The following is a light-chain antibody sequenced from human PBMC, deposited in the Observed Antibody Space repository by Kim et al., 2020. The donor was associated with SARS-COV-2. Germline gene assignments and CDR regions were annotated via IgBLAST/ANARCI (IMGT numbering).Light chain of an antibody. V-gene: IGKV3D-15*01. J-gene: IGKJ1*01. CDR3: QQYHDWAET. Sequence: EIVMTQSPATLSVSPGERATLTCRASQSVNTNSAWYQQKGGRPPRILIYGASTRATGVPARFSGSGSGTDFTLTISSLQSEDFAVYYCQQYHDWAETFGQGTKVDIK. CDR1: QSVNTN. CDR2: GAS.